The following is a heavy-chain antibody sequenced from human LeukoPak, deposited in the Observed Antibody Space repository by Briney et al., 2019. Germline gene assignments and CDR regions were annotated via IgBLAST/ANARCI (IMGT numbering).Heavy chain of an antibody. Sequence: GGSLRLSCAASGFTFSSYGLNWVRQAPGKGLEWVSAISGSGGSTYYADSVKGRFTISRDNSRNTLYLQMNNLRAEDMAVYYCAKARVPTATTDVDYWGQGTLITVSS. J-gene: IGHJ4*02. CDR2: ISGSGGST. CDR3: AKARVPTATTDVDY. D-gene: IGHD4-17*01. V-gene: IGHV3-23*01. CDR1: GFTFSSYG.